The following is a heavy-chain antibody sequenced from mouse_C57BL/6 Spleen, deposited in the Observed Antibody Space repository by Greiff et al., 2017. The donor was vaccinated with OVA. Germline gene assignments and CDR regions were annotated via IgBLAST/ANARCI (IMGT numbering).Heavy chain of an antibody. CDR2: ISDGGSYT. Sequence: EVQLVESGGGLVKPGGSLKLSCAASGFTFSSYAMSWVRQTPEKRLEWVATISDGGSYTYYPDNVKGRITISRDNAKNNLYLQMSHLKSEDTAMYYCARESAGTGHFDYWGQGTTLTVSS. CDR1: GFTFSSYA. J-gene: IGHJ2*01. D-gene: IGHD4-1*01. CDR3: ARESAGTGHFDY. V-gene: IGHV5-4*01.